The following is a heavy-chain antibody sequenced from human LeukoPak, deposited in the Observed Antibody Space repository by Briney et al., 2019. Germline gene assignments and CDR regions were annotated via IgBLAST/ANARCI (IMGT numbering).Heavy chain of an antibody. V-gene: IGHV1-69*13. CDR3: ADGGSGYYNY. J-gene: IGHJ4*02. CDR1: GGTFSSYA. Sequence: ASVKVSCKASGGTFSSYAISWVRQAPGQGLEWMGGIIPIFGTANYAQKFRGRVTITADESTSTAYMELSSLRSEDTAVYYCADGGSGYYNYWGQGTLVTVSS. CDR2: IIPIFGTA. D-gene: IGHD3-3*01.